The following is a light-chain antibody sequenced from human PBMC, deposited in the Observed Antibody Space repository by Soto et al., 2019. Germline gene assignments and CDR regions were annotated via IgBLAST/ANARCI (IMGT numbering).Light chain of an antibody. V-gene: IGKV3-15*01. Sequence: EIVLTQSTGNLSWSPLEIPTLSWMPSDSVSSSYLSWYQQKPGHPPTLLVSDASTRARNIPARFNGSGSGTDFTLTIRSLQSEDFAVYYCQQYNNWPPITCGKGQRRAIK. CDR1: DSVSSSY. CDR2: DAS. J-gene: IGKJ5*01. CDR3: QQYNNWPPIT.